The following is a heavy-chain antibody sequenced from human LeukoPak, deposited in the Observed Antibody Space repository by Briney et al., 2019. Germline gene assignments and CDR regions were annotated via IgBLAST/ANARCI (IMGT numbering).Heavy chain of an antibody. CDR2: INHSGST. Sequence: PSETLSLTCAVYGGSFCGYYWSWIRQPPGKGLEWIGEINHSGSTNYNPSLKSRVTISVDTSKNQFSLKLSSVTAADTAVYYCARPLWFGSSEGDYYYMDVWGKGTTVTVSS. CDR1: GGSFCGYY. V-gene: IGHV4-34*01. J-gene: IGHJ6*03. CDR3: ARPLWFGSSEGDYYYMDV. D-gene: IGHD3-10*01.